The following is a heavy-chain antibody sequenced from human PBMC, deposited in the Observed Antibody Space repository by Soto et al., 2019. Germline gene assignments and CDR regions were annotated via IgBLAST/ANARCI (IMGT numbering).Heavy chain of an antibody. Sequence: EVQLLESGGGLVQPGGSLRLSCAASGFTFGSSGMSWVRQAPGKGLEWISGLSGSGGSTYYADSVKGRFTISRDTSKSTLYLQMHSLRVEDTAVYYCAKDSGYDHPDWGQGTLVTVSS. CDR3: AKDSGYDHPD. CDR2: LSGSGGST. J-gene: IGHJ4*02. D-gene: IGHD5-12*01. V-gene: IGHV3-23*01. CDR1: GFTFGSSG.